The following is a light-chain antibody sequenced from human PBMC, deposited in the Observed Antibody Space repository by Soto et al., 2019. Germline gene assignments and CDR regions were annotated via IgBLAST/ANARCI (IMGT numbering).Light chain of an antibody. V-gene: IGKV3-20*01. CDR3: QQYGSSPLT. CDR1: QSVSNNY. CDR2: GAS. J-gene: IGKJ4*01. Sequence: EIVLTQSPGTLSLSPGERATLSCRASQSVSNNYLAWYQQKPGQAPRLLISGASSRATGIPDRFNGSGSGTDFPLTISRLEPEDFAVYYCQQYGSSPLTFGGGTKVDIK.